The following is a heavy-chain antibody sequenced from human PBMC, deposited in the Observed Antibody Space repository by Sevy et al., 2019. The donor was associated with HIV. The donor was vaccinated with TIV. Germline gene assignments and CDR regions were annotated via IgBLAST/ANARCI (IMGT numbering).Heavy chain of an antibody. Sequence: GGSLRLSCEAFGFSFRSYGIHWVRQAPGKGLEGVAFIQSDGSNTYYADSVRGRFTLSRDNSKNTVYLQMTGLRVEDTAVYYCAKSKYCSGTNCPIIEFKYYYYFGMDVWGQGTTVTVSS. CDR1: GFSFRSYG. CDR2: IQSDGSNT. V-gene: IGHV3-30*02. CDR3: AKSKYCSGTNCPIIEFKYYYYFGMDV. D-gene: IGHD2-2*01. J-gene: IGHJ6*02.